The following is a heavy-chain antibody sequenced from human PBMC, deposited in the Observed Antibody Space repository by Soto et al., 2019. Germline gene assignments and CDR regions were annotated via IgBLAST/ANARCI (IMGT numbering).Heavy chain of an antibody. J-gene: IGHJ6*03. Sequence: EVQLLESGGGLVQPGGSLRLSCAASGFTFSSYAMSWVRQAPGKGLEWVSAISGSGGSTYYADSVKGRFTISRDNPKNTKYLQKHGLRAEDTAVYYCAKALSRSGIRGYYYYYLDVWGQGTPVTVSS. CDR3: AKALSRSGIRGYYYYYLDV. CDR1: GFTFSSYA. D-gene: IGHD6-6*01. V-gene: IGHV3-23*01. CDR2: ISGSGGST.